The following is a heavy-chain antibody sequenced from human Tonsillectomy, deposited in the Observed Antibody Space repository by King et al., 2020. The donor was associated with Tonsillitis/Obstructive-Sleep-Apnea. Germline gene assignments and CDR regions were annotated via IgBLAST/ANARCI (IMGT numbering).Heavy chain of an antibody. Sequence: VQLVESGGGLVKPGGSLRLSCAASGFTFSNAWMSWVRQAPGKGLEWVGRMKSKFDGGTTDYAAPVKGRFSISRDDSKNTLYLQMNTLKIEDIAVYYCTTVLRYINGWFPEDDAFDIWGQGTMVTVSS. J-gene: IGHJ3*02. CDR1: GFTFSNAW. D-gene: IGHD6-19*01. CDR3: TTVLRYINGWFPEDDAFDI. CDR2: MKSKFDGGTT. V-gene: IGHV3-15*01.